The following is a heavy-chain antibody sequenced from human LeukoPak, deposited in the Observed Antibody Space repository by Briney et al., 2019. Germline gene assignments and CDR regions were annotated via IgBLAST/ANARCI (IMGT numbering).Heavy chain of an antibody. Sequence: PGGSLRLSCAASGFSFSNFAIHWVRQAPGKGLEWLAVIPHDGGTKHYADSVKGRFTISRDNSNNSLSLQMNNLSAEDTAVYYCARARGRWHLLPLDFWGQGTLVTVSS. CDR1: GFSFSNFA. J-gene: IGHJ4*02. V-gene: IGHV3-30*04. CDR2: IPHDGGTK. CDR3: ARARGRWHLLPLDF. D-gene: IGHD1-26*01.